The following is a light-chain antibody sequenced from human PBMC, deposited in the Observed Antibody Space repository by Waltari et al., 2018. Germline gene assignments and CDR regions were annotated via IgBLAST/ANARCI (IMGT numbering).Light chain of an antibody. CDR1: QSLVSSY. CDR2: DVS. J-gene: IGKJ2*01. CDR3: QQYLSSTRT. V-gene: IGKV3-20*01. Sequence: PGERATLSCRASQSLVSSYLAWYQQKPGQAPRLLMYDVSSRATGIPDRFSGSGSGTEFTLTISRLEPEDSAVYYCQQYLSSTRTFGQGTKLEIK.